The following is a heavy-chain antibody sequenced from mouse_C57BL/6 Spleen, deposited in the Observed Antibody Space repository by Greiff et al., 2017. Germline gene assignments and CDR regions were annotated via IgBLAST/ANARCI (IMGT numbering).Heavy chain of an antibody. Sequence: SGAELVRPGASVKMSCKASGYTFTSYNMHWVKQTPRQGLEWIGAIYPGNGDTSYNQKFKGKATLTVDKSSSTAYMQLSSLTSEDSAVYFCARAVLHLDYWYFDVWGTGTTVTVSS. CDR1: GYTFTSYN. V-gene: IGHV1-12*01. J-gene: IGHJ1*03. CDR3: ARAVLHLDYWYFDV. CDR2: IYPGNGDT. D-gene: IGHD1-1*01.